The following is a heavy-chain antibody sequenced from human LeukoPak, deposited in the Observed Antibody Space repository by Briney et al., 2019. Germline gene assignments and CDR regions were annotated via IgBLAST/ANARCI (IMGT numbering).Heavy chain of an antibody. J-gene: IGHJ4*02. CDR3: ARVAGDQLLSEDY. CDR2: ISSSGSTI. V-gene: IGHV3-11*04. CDR1: GFTFSDYY. D-gene: IGHD2-2*01. Sequence: TGGSLRLSCAVSGFTFSDYYMTWIRQAPGKGLEWVSYISSSGSTIYYADSVKGRFTISRDNTKNSLSLQMNSLRAEDTAVYYCARVAGDQLLSEDYWGQGTLVTVSS.